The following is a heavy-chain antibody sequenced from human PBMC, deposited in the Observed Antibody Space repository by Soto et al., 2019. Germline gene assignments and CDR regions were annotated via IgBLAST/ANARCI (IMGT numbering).Heavy chain of an antibody. Sequence: GASVKVSCKASGYTFTSYAMHWVRQAPGQRLEWMGWINAGNGNTKYSQKFQGRVTITRDTSASTAYMELSSLRSEDTAVYYCARDRALFGADRTWFDPWGQGTRVTVSX. J-gene: IGHJ5*02. D-gene: IGHD3-3*01. CDR1: GYTFTSYA. CDR2: INAGNGNT. CDR3: ARDRALFGADRTWFDP. V-gene: IGHV1-3*01.